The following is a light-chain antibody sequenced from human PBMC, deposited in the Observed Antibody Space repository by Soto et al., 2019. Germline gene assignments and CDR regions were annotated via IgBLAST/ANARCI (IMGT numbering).Light chain of an antibody. J-gene: IGKJ1*01. CDR3: QQYGSSPRT. V-gene: IGKV3-20*01. Sequence: ETVLSQSPSTLSLSPGERATLSCRASQSVSSNLLAWYQQKPGQAPRLLIYGATNRATGIPDRFSGSGSGADFTLTISRLEPEDFAVYYCQQYGSSPRTFGQGATVDI. CDR1: QSVSSNL. CDR2: GAT.